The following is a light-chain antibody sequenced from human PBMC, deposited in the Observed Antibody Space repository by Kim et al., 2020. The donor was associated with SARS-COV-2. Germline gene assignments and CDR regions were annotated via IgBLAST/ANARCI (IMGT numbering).Light chain of an antibody. CDR1: QSVSSSY. CDR2: GAS. CDR3: QQYGSSQYT. J-gene: IGKJ2*01. Sequence: LSPGERATLSCRVSQSVSSSYLAWYQQKPGQAPRILIYGASSRATGIPDRFSGSGSGTDFTLTISSLEPEDFAVYYCQQYGSSQYTFGQGTKLEI. V-gene: IGKV3-20*01.